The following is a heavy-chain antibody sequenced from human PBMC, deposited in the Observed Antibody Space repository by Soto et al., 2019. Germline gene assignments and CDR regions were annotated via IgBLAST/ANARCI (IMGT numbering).Heavy chain of an antibody. V-gene: IGHV3-73*02. J-gene: IGHJ4*02. CDR1: GFTFSDSA. Sequence: EVQLVESGGGLVQPGGSLKLSCAASGFTFSDSAMHWVRQASGKGLEWVGRIRSKADSYATAYAASVKGRFTISRDDSKNTAYLQMNSLKTEDTAVYYCTSRGIYSSGWYIWGQGSLVTFSS. D-gene: IGHD6-19*01. CDR2: IRSKADSYAT. CDR3: TSRGIYSSGWYI.